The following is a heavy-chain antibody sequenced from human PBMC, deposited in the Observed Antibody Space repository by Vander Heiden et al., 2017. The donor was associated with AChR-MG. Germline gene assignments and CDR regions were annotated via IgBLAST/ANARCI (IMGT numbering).Heavy chain of an antibody. CDR3: ARVSNCGGDCYKFDY. V-gene: IGHV3-13*01. Sequence: EVHLVESGGGLVQPGGSLRLSCAASGFTFSSYDMHWVRQATGKGLQWVSAIDTAGDTYYTGSVKGRFTISRENAKNSFYLQMNSLGAGDTAVYYCARVSNCGGDCYKFDYWGQGTLVTVSS. CDR1: GFTFSSYD. D-gene: IGHD2-21*01. CDR2: IDTAGDT. J-gene: IGHJ4*02.